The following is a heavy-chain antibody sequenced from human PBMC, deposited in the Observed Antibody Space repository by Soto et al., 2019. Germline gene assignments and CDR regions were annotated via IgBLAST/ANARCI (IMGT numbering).Heavy chain of an antibody. V-gene: IGHV3-15*07. CDR3: TTGLGSGSYLDAFDI. J-gene: IGHJ3*02. Sequence: GGSLRLSCAASGFTFSNAWMNWVRQAPGKGLEWVGRIKSKTDGGTTDYAAPVKGRFTISRDDSKNTLYLQMNSLKTEDTAVYYCTTGLGSGSYLDAFDIWGQGTMVTVSS. CDR2: IKSKTDGGTT. CDR1: GFTFSNAW. D-gene: IGHD1-26*01.